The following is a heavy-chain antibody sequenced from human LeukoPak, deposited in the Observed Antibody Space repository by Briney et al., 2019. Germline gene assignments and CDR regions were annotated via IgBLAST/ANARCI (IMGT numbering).Heavy chain of an antibody. Sequence: SETLSLTCTVSGGSISSYYWSWIRQPPGKGLEWIGYIYYSGSTNYNPSLKSRVTISVDTSKNQFSLKLSSVTAADTAVYYCARNGYCSGWYNGEFDYWGQGTLVTVSS. V-gene: IGHV4-59*01. D-gene: IGHD6-19*01. CDR3: ARNGYCSGWYNGEFDY. CDR1: GGSISSYY. CDR2: IYYSGST. J-gene: IGHJ4*02.